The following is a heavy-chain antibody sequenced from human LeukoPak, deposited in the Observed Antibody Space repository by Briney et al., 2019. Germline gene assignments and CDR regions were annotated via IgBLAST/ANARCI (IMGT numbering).Heavy chain of an antibody. V-gene: IGHV1-69*05. CDR3: ASYRGELDYYYMDV. CDR2: IIPIFGTA. J-gene: IGHJ6*03. CDR1: GGTFSSYA. Sequence: ASVKVSCKASGGTFSSYAISWVRQAPGQGLEWMGRIIPIFGTANYAQKFQGRVTITTDESTSTAYMELSSLRSEDTAVYYCASYRGELDYYYMDVWGKGTTVTVSS. D-gene: IGHD3-10*01.